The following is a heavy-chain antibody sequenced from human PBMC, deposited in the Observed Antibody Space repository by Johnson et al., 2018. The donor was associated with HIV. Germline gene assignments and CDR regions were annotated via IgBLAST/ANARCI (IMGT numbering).Heavy chain of an antibody. J-gene: IGHJ3*02. D-gene: IGHD6-19*01. V-gene: IGHV3-13*01. Sequence: MLLVESGGGLVQPGGSLRLSCVASGFTFSNYDLHWVRQDTGKGLEWVSTIGTAGDTYYPSSVKGRFTISRDNSKNTLYLQMNSLRAEDTAVYYCASTSSGWFYAFDIWGQGTMVTVSS. CDR3: ASTSSGWFYAFDI. CDR2: IGTAGDT. CDR1: GFTFSNYD.